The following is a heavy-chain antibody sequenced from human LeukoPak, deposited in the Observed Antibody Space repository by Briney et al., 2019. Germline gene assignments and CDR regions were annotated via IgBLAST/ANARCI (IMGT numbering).Heavy chain of an antibody. J-gene: IGHJ4*02. CDR1: GGSVSSSSYY. D-gene: IGHD2-8*02. Sequence: SETLSLTCTVSGGSVSSSSYYWGWIRQPPGKGLEWIGSIYYSGSTYYNPSLKSRVTISVDTSKNQFSLKLSSVTAADTAVYYCARGESTSWSSVFWGQGTLVTVSS. CDR3: ARGESTSWSSVF. V-gene: IGHV4-39*07. CDR2: IYYSGST.